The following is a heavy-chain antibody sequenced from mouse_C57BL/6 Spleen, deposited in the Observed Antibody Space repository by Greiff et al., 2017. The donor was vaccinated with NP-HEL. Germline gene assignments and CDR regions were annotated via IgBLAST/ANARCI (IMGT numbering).Heavy chain of an antibody. V-gene: IGHV1-59*01. Sequence: VQLQQSGAELVRPGTSVKLSCKASGYTFTSYWMHWVKQRPGQGLEWIGVIDPSDSYTNYNQKFKGKATLTVDTSSSTAYMQLSSLTSEDSAVYYCARSGPYYYAMDYWGQGTSVTVSS. CDR3: ARSGPYYYAMDY. CDR2: IDPSDSYT. J-gene: IGHJ4*01. CDR1: GYTFTSYW.